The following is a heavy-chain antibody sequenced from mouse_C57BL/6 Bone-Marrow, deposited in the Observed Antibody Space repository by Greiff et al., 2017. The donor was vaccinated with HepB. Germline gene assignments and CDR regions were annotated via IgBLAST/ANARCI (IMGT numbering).Heavy chain of an antibody. CDR2: INPSNGGT. J-gene: IGHJ3*01. CDR1: GYTFTSYW. D-gene: IGHD2-4*01. CDR3: ARIYYDYDGFAY. Sequence: QVQLKESGTELVKPGASVKLSCKASGYTFTSYWMHWVKQRPGQGLEWIGNINPSNGGTNYNEKFKSKATLTVDKSSSTAYMQLSSLTSEDSAVYYCARIYYDYDGFAYWGQGTLVTVSA. V-gene: IGHV1-53*01.